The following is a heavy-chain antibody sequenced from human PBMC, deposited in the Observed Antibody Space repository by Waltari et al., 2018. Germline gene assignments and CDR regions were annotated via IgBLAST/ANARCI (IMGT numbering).Heavy chain of an antibody. V-gene: IGHV3-48*04. CDR2: ISISSTI. CDR1: GFTFSSYS. J-gene: IGHJ4*02. CDR3: ARDWVAAASGDY. D-gene: IGHD6-13*01. Sequence: EVQLVESGGGLVQPGGSLRLSCAASGFTFSSYSMNWVRQAPGKGLEWVSYISISSTIYYADSVKGRFTISRDNAKNSLYLQMNSLRAEDTAVYYCARDWVAAASGDYWGQGTLVTVSS.